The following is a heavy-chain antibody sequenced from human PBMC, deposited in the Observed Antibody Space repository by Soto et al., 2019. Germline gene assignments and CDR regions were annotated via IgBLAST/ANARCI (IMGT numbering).Heavy chain of an antibody. CDR1: GYSFTSYW. J-gene: IGHJ4*02. CDR2: IHPGDSDT. V-gene: IGHV5-51*01. D-gene: IGHD3-9*01. CDR3: ARQGDYDILTGSVPFDY. Sequence: HGESLKISCKGSGYSFTSYWIGWVRQMPWKGLEWMGIIHPGDSDTRYSPSFQGQVTISADKSISTAYLQWSSLKASDTAMYYCARQGDYDILTGSVPFDYWGQGTLVTVSS.